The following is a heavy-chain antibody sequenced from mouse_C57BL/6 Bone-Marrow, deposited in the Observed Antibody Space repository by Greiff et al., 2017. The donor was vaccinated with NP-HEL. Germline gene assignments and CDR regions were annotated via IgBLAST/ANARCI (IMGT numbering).Heavy chain of an antibody. CDR3: ARSRYDYYEDAAWFAY. Sequence: QVQLQQSGAELVKPGASVKLSCKASGYAFSSYWMNWVKQRPGKGLEWIGQIYPGDGDPNYNGKLKGKATLTADKSSSTAYMQLSSLTSEDSAVYFGARSRYDYYEDAAWFAYWGQGTLVTVSA. CDR1: GYAFSSYW. V-gene: IGHV1-80*01. CDR2: IYPGDGDP. D-gene: IGHD1-1*01. J-gene: IGHJ3*01.